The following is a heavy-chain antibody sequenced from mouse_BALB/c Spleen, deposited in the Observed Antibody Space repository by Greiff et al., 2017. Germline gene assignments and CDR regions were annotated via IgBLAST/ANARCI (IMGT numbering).Heavy chain of an antibody. CDR3: ARSGGNLYYYAMDY. CDR2: ISYSGST. D-gene: IGHD1-1*02. Sequence: EVQLQESGPSLVKPSQTLSLTCSVTGDSITSGYWNWIRKFPGNKLEYMGYISYSGSTYYNPSLKSRISITRDTSKNQYYLQLNSVTTEDTATYYCARSGGNLYYYAMDYWGQGTSVTVSS. CDR1: GDSITSGY. V-gene: IGHV3-8*02. J-gene: IGHJ4*01.